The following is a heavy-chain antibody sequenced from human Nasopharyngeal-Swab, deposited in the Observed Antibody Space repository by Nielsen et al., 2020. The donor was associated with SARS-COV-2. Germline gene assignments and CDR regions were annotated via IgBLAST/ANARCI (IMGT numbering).Heavy chain of an antibody. D-gene: IGHD3-22*01. CDR3: ARPRADYYDSSGY. V-gene: IGHV4-39*01. CDR2: IYYSGST. CDR1: GGSISSSSYY. J-gene: IGHJ4*02. Sequence: SETLSLTCTVSGGSISSSSYYWGWVRQPPGKGLEWIGSIYYSGSTYYNPSLKSRVTISVDTSKNQFSLKLSSVTAADTAAYYCARPRADYYDSSGYWGQGTLVTVSS.